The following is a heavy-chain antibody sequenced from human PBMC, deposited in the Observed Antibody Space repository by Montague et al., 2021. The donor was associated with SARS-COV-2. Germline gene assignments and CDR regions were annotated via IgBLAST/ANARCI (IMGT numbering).Heavy chain of an antibody. CDR3: ARTYYGGHPFDY. CDR1: GFSLSTSGMC. CDR2: IDWDDDK. D-gene: IGHD4-23*01. V-gene: IGHV2-70*11. J-gene: IGHJ4*02. Sequence: PALVKPTQTLTLTCTFPGFSLSTSGMCVSWIRQPPGKALEWLARIDWDDDKYYSTSLKTRLTISKDTSKNQMVLTMTYMDPVDTATYYCARTYYGGHPFDYWGQGTLVTVSS.